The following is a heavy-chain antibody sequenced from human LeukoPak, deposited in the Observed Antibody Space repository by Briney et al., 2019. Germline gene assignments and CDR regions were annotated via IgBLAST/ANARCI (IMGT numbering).Heavy chain of an antibody. V-gene: IGHV1-18*01. CDR1: GYTFTSYG. CDR2: ISAYNGNT. J-gene: IGHJ4*02. CDR3: ARNRVDYYDSSGYYGGFDY. D-gene: IGHD3-22*01. Sequence: GASVKVSCKASGYTFTSYGISWVRQAPGQGLEWMGWISAYNGNTNYAQKLQGRVTMTADTSTSTAYMELRSLRSEDTAVYYCARNRVDYYDSSGYYGGFDYWGQGTLVTVSS.